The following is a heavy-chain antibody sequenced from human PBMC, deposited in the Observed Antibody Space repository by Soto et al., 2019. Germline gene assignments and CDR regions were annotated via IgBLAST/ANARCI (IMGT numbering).Heavy chain of an antibody. V-gene: IGHV1-69*08. CDR3: AGDPDAGESKFDY. CDR1: GGTFSSYT. Sequence: QVQLVQSGAEVKKPGSSVKVSCKASGGTFSSYTISWVRQAPGQGLEWMGRIIPILGIANYAQKFQGRVTITADNAMSTAYMELSSLRSEDTAVYYCAGDPDAGESKFDYWGQGTRVTVSS. CDR2: IIPILGIA. J-gene: IGHJ4*02. D-gene: IGHD2-21*01.